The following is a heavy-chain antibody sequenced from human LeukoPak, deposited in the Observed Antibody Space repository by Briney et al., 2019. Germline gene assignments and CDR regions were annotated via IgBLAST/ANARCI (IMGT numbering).Heavy chain of an antibody. Sequence: ASVKVSCKASGYTFTGYYMHWVRQAPGQGLEWMGCINPNSGGTNYAQKFQGWVTMTRDTSISTAYMELSSLRSEDTAVYYCARGVELGWGPGYYDSSGSRLDPWGQGTLGTVSS. V-gene: IGHV1-2*04. CDR3: ARGVELGWGPGYYDSSGSRLDP. J-gene: IGHJ5*02. D-gene: IGHD3-22*01. CDR2: INPNSGGT. CDR1: GYTFTGYY.